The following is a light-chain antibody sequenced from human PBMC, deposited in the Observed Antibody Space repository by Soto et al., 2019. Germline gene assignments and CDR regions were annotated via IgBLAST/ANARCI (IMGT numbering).Light chain of an antibody. CDR3: QQRSNWPPMYT. CDR2: DAS. J-gene: IGKJ2*01. Sequence: EIVLTQSPATLSWSPGERATLSCRASQSVSSYLAWYQQKPGQAPRLLIYDASNRATGIPARFSGSGSGTDFTLTISSLEPEDFAVYYCQQRSNWPPMYTFGQGTKLEIQ. CDR1: QSVSSY. V-gene: IGKV3-11*01.